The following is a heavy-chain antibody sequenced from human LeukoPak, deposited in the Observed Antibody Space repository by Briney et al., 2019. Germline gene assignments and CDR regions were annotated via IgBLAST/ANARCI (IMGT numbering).Heavy chain of an antibody. V-gene: IGHV4-38-2*01. J-gene: IGHJ4*02. D-gene: IGHD4-11*01. CDR2: IYHSGST. CDR1: GYSISSGYY. Sequence: SETLSLTCAVSGYSISSGYYWGWIRQPPGKGLDWIGSIYHSGSTYYNPSLKSRVTISVDTSKNQFSLKLSSVTAADTAVYYCARRGLQTPFDYWGQGTLVTVSS. CDR3: ARRGLQTPFDY.